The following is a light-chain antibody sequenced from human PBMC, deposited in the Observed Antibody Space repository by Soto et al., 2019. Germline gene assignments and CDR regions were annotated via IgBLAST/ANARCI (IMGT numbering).Light chain of an antibody. CDR2: EGT. V-gene: IGLV2-23*01. CDR1: SSDVGSYIL. CDR3: CSYAGNSNWV. J-gene: IGLJ2*01. Sequence: QSALTKPASVSGSPGQSITISCTGTSSDVGSYILVSWYQQHPGKAPKLMIYEGTKRPSGVSNRFSGSTSGNTASLTISGLQAEDEADYYCCSYAGNSNWVFGGGTKLTVL.